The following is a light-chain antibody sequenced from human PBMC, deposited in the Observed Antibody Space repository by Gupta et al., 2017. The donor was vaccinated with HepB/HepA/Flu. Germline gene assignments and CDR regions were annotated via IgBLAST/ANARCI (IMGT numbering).Light chain of an antibody. CDR2: DVS. Sequence: SSLTQPASVSGAPGPSITISCTGTSSDVGGYKYVSWYQQHPGKAPKLMIYDVSNRHTGVANRVSGSKSGNTASLTISWLQAEEEADYYCSSYTSSSTRNVVFGGGTKLTVL. CDR1: SSDVGGYKY. V-gene: IGLV2-14*01. CDR3: SSYTSSSTRNVV. J-gene: IGLJ2*01.